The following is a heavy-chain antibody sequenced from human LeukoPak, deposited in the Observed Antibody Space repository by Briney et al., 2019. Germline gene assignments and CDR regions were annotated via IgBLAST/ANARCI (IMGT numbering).Heavy chain of an antibody. CDR2: ISAYNGNT. CDR3: ARGQTMVRGVTATYYYYYGMDV. CDR1: GYTFTSCG. V-gene: IGHV1-18*01. D-gene: IGHD3-10*01. Sequence: ASVKVSCKASGYTFTSCGISWVRQAPGQGLEWMGWISAYNGNTNYAQKLQGRVTMTTDTSTSTAYMELRSLRSDDTAVYYCARGQTMVRGVTATYYYYYGMDVWGQGTTVTVSS. J-gene: IGHJ6*02.